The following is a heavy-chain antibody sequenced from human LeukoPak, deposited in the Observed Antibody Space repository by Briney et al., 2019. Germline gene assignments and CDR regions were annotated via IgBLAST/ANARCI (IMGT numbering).Heavy chain of an antibody. CDR2: ISAYNGNT. J-gene: IGHJ4*02. Sequence: ASVQVSCKASGYTFTSYGISWVRQAPGQGLEWMGWISAYNGNTNYAQKLQGRVTMTTDTSTSTAYMELRSLRSDDTAVYYCARDCSGGSCAVFDYWGQGTLVTVSS. V-gene: IGHV1-18*01. CDR3: ARDCSGGSCAVFDY. D-gene: IGHD2-15*01. CDR1: GYTFTSYG.